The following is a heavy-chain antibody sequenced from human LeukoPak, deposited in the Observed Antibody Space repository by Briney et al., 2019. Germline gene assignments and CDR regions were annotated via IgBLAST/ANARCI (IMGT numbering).Heavy chain of an antibody. CDR2: IKQDGSEK. CDR3: ARDQGIAAAGTDGMDV. D-gene: IGHD6-13*01. J-gene: IGHJ6*04. CDR1: GFTFSSYW. Sequence: PGGSLRLSCAASGFTFSSYWMSWVRQAPGKGLEWVANIKQDGSEKYYVDSVKSRFTISRDNAKNSLYLQMNSLRAEDTAVYYCARDQGIAAAGTDGMDVWGKGTTVTVSS. V-gene: IGHV3-7*03.